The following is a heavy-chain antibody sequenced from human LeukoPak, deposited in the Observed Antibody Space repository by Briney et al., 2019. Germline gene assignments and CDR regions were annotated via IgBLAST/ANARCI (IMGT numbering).Heavy chain of an antibody. CDR1: GGCKSSSRYY. J-gene: IGHJ4*02. D-gene: IGHD1-26*01. CDR2: IYYSGGT. V-gene: IGHV4-39*01. CDR3: ARSLGATTFPYVDY. Sequence: SQTLYPTCTVSGGCKSSSRYYWGWIRQPPVKGLERIGRIYYSGGTYYTPSLKSRVTISVDTSKNQCSLKLSCVTAADTAVYYCARSLGATTFPYVDYWGQGTLVTVSS.